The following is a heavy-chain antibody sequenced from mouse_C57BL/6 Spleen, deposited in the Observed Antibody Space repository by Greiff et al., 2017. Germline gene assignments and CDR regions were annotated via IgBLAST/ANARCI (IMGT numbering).Heavy chain of an antibody. CDR2: IYPGDGDT. CDR1: GYAFSSYW. V-gene: IGHV1-80*01. J-gene: IGHJ2*01. Sequence: VQLQQSGAELVKPGASVKISCKASGYAFSSYWMNWVKQRPGKGLEWIGQIYPGDGDTNYNGKFKGKATLTADNSSSTAYMQLSSLTSEDSAVYFCARGGGFCGNFDYWGQGTTLTVSS. CDR3: ARGGGFCGNFDY.